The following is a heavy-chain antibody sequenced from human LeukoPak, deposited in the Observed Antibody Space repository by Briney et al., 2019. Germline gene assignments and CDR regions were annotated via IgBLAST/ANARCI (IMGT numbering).Heavy chain of an antibody. Sequence: PGGSLRLSCAASGFTFSSYAMSWVRQAPGKGLEWVSAISSSGSTIYYADSVKGRFTISRDNAKNSLYLQMNSLRAEDTAVYYCASSSSSLVFDYWGQRTLVTVSS. J-gene: IGHJ4*02. CDR2: ISSSGSTI. CDR1: GFTFSSYA. V-gene: IGHV3-48*03. CDR3: ASSSSSLVFDY. D-gene: IGHD6-13*01.